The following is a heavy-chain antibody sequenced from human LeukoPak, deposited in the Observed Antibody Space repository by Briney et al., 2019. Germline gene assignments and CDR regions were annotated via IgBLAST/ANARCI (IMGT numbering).Heavy chain of an antibody. CDR1: GGTFSSYA. CDR3: ASQGVYYGFDY. Sequence: SVKVSCKASGGTFSSYAISWVRQAPGQGLEWMGGIIPIFGTANYAQKFQGRVTITADESTSTAYMELSSLRSEDTAMYYCASQGVYYGFDYWGQGTLVTVSS. CDR2: IIPIFGTA. V-gene: IGHV1-69*13. D-gene: IGHD4-17*01. J-gene: IGHJ4*02.